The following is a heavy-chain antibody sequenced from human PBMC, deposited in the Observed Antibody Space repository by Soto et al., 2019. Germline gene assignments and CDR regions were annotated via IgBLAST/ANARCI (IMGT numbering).Heavy chain of an antibody. CDR2: IIPIFGTA. CDR3: ARVRNYYDSSGYPL. Sequence: SVKVSCKASGYTFSSYAISWVRQAPGQGLEWMGGIIPIFGTANYAQKFQGRVTITADESTSTAYMELSSLRSEDTAVYYCARVRNYYDSSGYPLWGQGTLVTVSS. J-gene: IGHJ4*02. V-gene: IGHV1-69*13. CDR1: GYTFSSYA. D-gene: IGHD3-22*01.